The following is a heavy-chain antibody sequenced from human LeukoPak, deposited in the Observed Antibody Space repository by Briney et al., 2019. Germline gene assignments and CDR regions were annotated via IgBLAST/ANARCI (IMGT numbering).Heavy chain of an antibody. V-gene: IGHV3-23*01. CDR1: GFTFSTYS. J-gene: IGHJ4*02. D-gene: IGHD1-1*01. Sequence: GGSLRLSCAASGFTFSTYSMGWVRQAPGKGLEWVSVINSYGGSTFYADSVKGRFTIFRDNSKNTLYLQMNSLRAEDTAVYYCARYWNDRYFDYWGQGTLVTVSS. CDR2: INSYGGST. CDR3: ARYWNDRYFDY.